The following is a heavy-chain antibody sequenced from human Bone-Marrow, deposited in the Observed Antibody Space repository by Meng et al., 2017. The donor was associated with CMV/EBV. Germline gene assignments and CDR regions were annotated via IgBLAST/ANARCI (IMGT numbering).Heavy chain of an antibody. V-gene: IGHV4-34*01. CDR1: GGSFSGYY. CDR3: ATRGRLLWFGVPKGWLDP. D-gene: IGHD3-10*01. Sequence: GSLRLSCAVYGGSFSGYYWSWIRQPPGKGLEWIGEINHSGSTNYNPSLKSRVTISVDTSKTQFSLKLSSVTAADTAVYYCATRGRLLWFGVPKGWLDPWGQGTLVTVSS. J-gene: IGHJ5*02. CDR2: INHSGST.